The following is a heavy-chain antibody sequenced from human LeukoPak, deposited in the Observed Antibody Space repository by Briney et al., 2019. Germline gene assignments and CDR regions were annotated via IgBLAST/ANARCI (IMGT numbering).Heavy chain of an antibody. V-gene: IGHV3-30*18. CDR1: GFTFSSYG. D-gene: IGHD6-13*01. CDR2: ASYDGTNK. CDR3: AKEYGYSSSWLDY. J-gene: IGHJ4*02. Sequence: AGGSLRLSCAASGFTFSSYGMHWVRQAPGKGLEWVAGASYDGTNKYYGDSVKGRFTISRDNSKNTLYLQMNSLRTEDTAVYYCAKEYGYSSSWLDYWGQGTLVTVSS.